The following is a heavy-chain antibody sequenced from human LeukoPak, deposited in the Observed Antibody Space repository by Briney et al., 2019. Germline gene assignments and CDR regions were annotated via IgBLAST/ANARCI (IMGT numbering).Heavy chain of an antibody. J-gene: IGHJ4*02. Sequence: PGGSLRLSCAASGFTFTTYGMHWVRQAPGKGLEWVAVIWNDGSYKHYADSVEGRFTISRDDSKNTIYLQMNSLRAEDTAVYYCARDLWQQMIQGYDYWGQGTLVTVSS. D-gene: IGHD6-13*01. CDR3: ARDLWQQMIQGYDY. V-gene: IGHV3-33*01. CDR2: IWNDGSYK. CDR1: GFTFTTYG.